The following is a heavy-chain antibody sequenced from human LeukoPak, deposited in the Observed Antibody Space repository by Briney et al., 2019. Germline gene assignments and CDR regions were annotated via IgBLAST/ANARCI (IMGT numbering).Heavy chain of an antibody. CDR3: ARVYYSSSYDYWYFDL. Sequence: SETLSLTCAVYGGSFSGYYWRWIRQPPGKGLEWIGYIYYSGSTNYNPSLKSRVTISVDTSKNQFSLKLSSVTAADTAVYYCARVYYSSSYDYWYFDLWGRGTLVTVSS. CDR2: IYYSGST. D-gene: IGHD6-13*01. V-gene: IGHV4-59*01. J-gene: IGHJ2*01. CDR1: GGSFSGYY.